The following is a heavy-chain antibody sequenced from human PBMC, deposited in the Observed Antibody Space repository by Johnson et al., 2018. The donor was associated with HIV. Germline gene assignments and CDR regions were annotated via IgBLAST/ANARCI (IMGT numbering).Heavy chain of an antibody. Sequence: VQLVESGGGVVRPGGSLRLSCAASGFTFDDYGMSWVRQAPGKGLEWVSGINWTGGSAGYTDSVRGRFTISRDSAQNSVSLQMNSLRAEDTALYYCAKGVASTTVAAFDIWGPGTMVTVSS. CDR2: INWTGGSA. D-gene: IGHD4-17*01. CDR1: GFTFDDYG. CDR3: AKGVASTTVAAFDI. V-gene: IGHV3-20*04. J-gene: IGHJ3*02.